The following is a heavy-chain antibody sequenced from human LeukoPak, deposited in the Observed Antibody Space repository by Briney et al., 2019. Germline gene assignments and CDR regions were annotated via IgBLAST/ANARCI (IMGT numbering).Heavy chain of an antibody. V-gene: IGHV4-4*02. CDR3: ARAKAMAWSRSYYFDY. D-gene: IGHD5-18*01. J-gene: IGHJ4*02. CDR1: GGSISSSNW. CDR2: IYHSGST. Sequence: PSETLSLTCAVSGGSISSSNWWSWVRQPPGKGLEWIGEIYHSGSTNYNPSLKSRVTISVDKSKNQFSLKLSSVTAADTAVYYCARAKAMAWSRSYYFDYWGQGTLVTVSS.